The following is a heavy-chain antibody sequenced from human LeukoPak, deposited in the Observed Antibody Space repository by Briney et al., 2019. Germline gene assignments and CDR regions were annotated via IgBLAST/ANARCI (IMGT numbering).Heavy chain of an antibody. CDR3: AKDSGSYYYYYYMDV. D-gene: IGHD1-26*01. Sequence: GGSLRLSCVASGFTFSSYAMSWVRQAPGKGLEWVSAISGSGGSTYYADSVKGRFTISRDNSKNTLYLQMNSLRAEDTAVYYCAKDSGSYYYYYYMDVWGKGTTVTVSS. J-gene: IGHJ6*03. CDR1: GFTFSSYA. V-gene: IGHV3-23*01. CDR2: ISGSGGST.